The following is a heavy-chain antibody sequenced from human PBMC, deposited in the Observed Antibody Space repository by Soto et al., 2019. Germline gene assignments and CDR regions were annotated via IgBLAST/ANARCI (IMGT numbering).Heavy chain of an antibody. CDR2: IYSSDTT. J-gene: IGHJ4*02. D-gene: IGHD6-19*01. CDR3: ARGIAVAGFYFDF. V-gene: IGHV3-53*01. Sequence: PGGSLRLSCAASGFIVSRNYMSWVRQAPGKGLEWVSVIYSSDTTYYADSVKGRFTISRDNSKNTLYLQMNSLRAEDTAVYYCARGIAVAGFYFDFWGQGTLVTVSS. CDR1: GFIVSRNY.